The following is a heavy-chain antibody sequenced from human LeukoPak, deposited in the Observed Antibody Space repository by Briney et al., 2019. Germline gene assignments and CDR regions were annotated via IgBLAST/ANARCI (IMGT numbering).Heavy chain of an antibody. V-gene: IGHV3-7*01. CDR3: ARDRYFQY. D-gene: IGHD1-14*01. CDR1: GFTFSNYW. Sequence: GGSLRLSCAASGFTFSNYWMSWVRQVPGKGLEWVANIKQDGNEKHYVDSVKGRFTISRDTAKNSLYLQMNSLRVEDTAVYYCARDRYFQYWGQGTLVIVPS. J-gene: IGHJ1*01. CDR2: IKQDGNEK.